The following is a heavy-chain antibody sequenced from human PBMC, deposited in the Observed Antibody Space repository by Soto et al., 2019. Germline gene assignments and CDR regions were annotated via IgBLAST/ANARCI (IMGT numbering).Heavy chain of an antibody. Sequence: QVQLVQSGAEVKKPGSSVKVSCKASGGTFSSYAISWVRQAPGQGLEWMGGIIPIFGTANYAQKFQGRVTITADESTSTAYMELSSLRSEDTAVYYCARGQWLRVDLGYYYYGMDVWGQGTTVTVSS. D-gene: IGHD5-12*01. J-gene: IGHJ6*02. CDR1: GGTFSSYA. CDR3: ARGQWLRVDLGYYYYGMDV. V-gene: IGHV1-69*12. CDR2: IIPIFGTA.